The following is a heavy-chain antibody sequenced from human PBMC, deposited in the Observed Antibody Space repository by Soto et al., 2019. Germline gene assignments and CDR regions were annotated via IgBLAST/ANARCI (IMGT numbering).Heavy chain of an antibody. CDR1: GFTFSSYA. CDR3: TRVKLPGFEVDPRTNERASDY. CDR2: VGRSGDST. Sequence: GGSLRLSCAASGFTFSSYAMSWVLQAPEKGLEWVSTVGRSGDSTFYADSVKGRFTVSRDNSENTLYLQLNSLRAEDTAVYYCTRVKLPGFEVDPRTNERASDYWGQGTLVTVSS. J-gene: IGHJ4*02. D-gene: IGHD3-10*01. V-gene: IGHV3-23*01.